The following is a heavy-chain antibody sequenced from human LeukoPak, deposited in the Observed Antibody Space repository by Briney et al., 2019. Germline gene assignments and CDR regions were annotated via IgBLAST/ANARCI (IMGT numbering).Heavy chain of an antibody. J-gene: IGHJ6*04. CDR1: GGSISSGSYY. Sequence: TSETLSLTCTVSGGSISSGSYYWSWIRQPAGKGLEWIGRIYTSGSTNYNPSRKSRVTIPVDTSKNQFSLKLSSVTAADTAVYYCARSNYYDFWSATIADLDVWGKGTTVTVSS. CDR3: ARSNYYDFWSATIADLDV. CDR2: IYTSGST. V-gene: IGHV4-61*02. D-gene: IGHD3-3*01.